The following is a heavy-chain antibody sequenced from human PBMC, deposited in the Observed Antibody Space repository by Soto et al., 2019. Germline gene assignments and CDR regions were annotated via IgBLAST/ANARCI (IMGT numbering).Heavy chain of an antibody. V-gene: IGHV5-51*01. CDR2: IYPGDSVT. CDR1: GYSFTSYK. CDR3: ATRSGYNHPHNFDF. J-gene: IGHJ4*02. Sequence: PGESLKISCKGSGYSFTSYKIAWVRQMPGKGLEWMGIIYPGDSVTRYSPSFQGQVTISADKSTSTAYLQMDSLRADDTALYYCATRSGYNHPHNFDFWGQGTLVTVSS. D-gene: IGHD5-12*01.